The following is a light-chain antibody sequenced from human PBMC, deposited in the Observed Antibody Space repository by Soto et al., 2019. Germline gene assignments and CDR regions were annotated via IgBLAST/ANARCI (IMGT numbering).Light chain of an antibody. J-gene: IGKJ4*01. CDR1: QSVSSN. CDR3: QKHNGGGLT. V-gene: IGKV3-15*01. CDR2: GAS. Sequence: EIVMTQSPATLSVSPGERATLSCRASQSVSSNLAWYQQKPGQAPRLLIYGASTRATGIPARFSGSGSGTEFTLTISSLQSEDFAVYYCQKHNGGGLTFGGGTKVEI.